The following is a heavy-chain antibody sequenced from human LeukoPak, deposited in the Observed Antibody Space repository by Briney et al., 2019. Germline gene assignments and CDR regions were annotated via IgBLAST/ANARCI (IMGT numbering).Heavy chain of an antibody. Sequence: KPSETLSLTCAVYGGSFSGYYWSWIRQPPGKGLEWIGEINHSGSTNYNPSLKSRVTISVDTSKNQFSLKLSSVTAADTAVYYCARRRDSSGYYWLFDYWGQGTLVTVSS. CDR1: GGSFSGYY. J-gene: IGHJ4*02. V-gene: IGHV4-34*01. CDR2: INHSGST. CDR3: ARRRDSSGYYWLFDY. D-gene: IGHD3-22*01.